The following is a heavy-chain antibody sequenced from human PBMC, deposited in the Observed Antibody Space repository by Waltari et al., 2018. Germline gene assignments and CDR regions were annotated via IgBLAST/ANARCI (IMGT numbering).Heavy chain of an antibody. D-gene: IGHD1-26*01. V-gene: IGHV4-39*01. CDR2: IYYSGST. CDR3: ARLWELLGYFQH. Sequence: QLQLQESGPGLVQPSETLSLTCTVSGGSISSSSYYWGWSPHPPGKGLEWIGSIYYSGSTYYNPSLKSRVTISVDTSKNQFSLKLSSVTAADTAVYYCARLWELLGYFQHWGQGTLVTVSS. J-gene: IGHJ1*01. CDR1: GGSISSSSYY.